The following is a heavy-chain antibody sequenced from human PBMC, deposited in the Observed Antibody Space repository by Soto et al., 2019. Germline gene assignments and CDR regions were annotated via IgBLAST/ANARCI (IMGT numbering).Heavy chain of an antibody. CDR1: GFTFSSYA. CDR2: ITSNGGNT. V-gene: IGHV3-64*01. D-gene: IGHD2-15*01. CDR3: ARRTPFGYCMDV. J-gene: IGHJ6*02. Sequence: EVQLVESGGGLVQPGGSLRLSCAASGFTFSSYAMHWVRQAPGKGLEYVSAITSNGGNTDYASSVKGRFTISRDNSKNTLYLQMGSLRAEDMSVYYCARRTPFGYCMDVWGQGTTVTVSS.